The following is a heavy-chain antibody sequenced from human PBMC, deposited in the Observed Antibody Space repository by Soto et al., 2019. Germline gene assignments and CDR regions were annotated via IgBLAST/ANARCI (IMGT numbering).Heavy chain of an antibody. CDR2: IKSKTDGGTT. CDR1: GFTFSNAW. D-gene: IGHD6-19*01. V-gene: IGHV3-15*01. Sequence: PGGSLRLSCAASGFTFSNAWISWVRQAPGKGLEWVGRIKSKTDGGTTDYAAPVKGRFTISRDDSKNTLYLQMNSLKTEDTAVYYCTTDFNSIVVAGPDAFDIWGQGTMVTVSS. CDR3: TTDFNSIVVAGPDAFDI. J-gene: IGHJ3*02.